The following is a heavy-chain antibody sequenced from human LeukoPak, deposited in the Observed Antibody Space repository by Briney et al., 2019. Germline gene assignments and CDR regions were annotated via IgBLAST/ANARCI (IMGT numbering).Heavy chain of an antibody. CDR3: ATSDILTGYYSRLFDY. V-gene: IGHV3-23*01. CDR1: GFTFSSYA. D-gene: IGHD3-9*01. CDR2: ISGSGGST. J-gene: IGHJ4*02. Sequence: GGSLRLSCAASGFTFSSYAMSWVRQAPGKGLEWVSAISGSGGSTYYADSVKGRFTISRDNSKNTLYLQMNSLRAEDTAVYYCATSDILTGYYSRLFDYWGQRTLVTVSS.